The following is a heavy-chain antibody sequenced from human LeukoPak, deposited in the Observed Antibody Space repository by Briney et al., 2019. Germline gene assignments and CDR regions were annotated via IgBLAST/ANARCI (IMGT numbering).Heavy chain of an antibody. J-gene: IGHJ3*02. Sequence: GRSLRLSCAASGFTFSSYGMHWVRQAPGKGLEWVAVIWYDGSNKYYADSVKGRFTISRDNSKNTLYLQMNSLRAGDTAVYYCANIAARRGGGHELYQNNDAFDIWGQGTMVTVSS. D-gene: IGHD6-6*01. CDR3: ANIAARRGGGHELYQNNDAFDI. CDR1: GFTFSSYG. CDR2: IWYDGSNK. V-gene: IGHV3-33*06.